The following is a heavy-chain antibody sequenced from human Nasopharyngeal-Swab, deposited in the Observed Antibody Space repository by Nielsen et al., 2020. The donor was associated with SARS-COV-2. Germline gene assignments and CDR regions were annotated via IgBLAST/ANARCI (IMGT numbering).Heavy chain of an antibody. CDR2: ISYDGSNK. CDR1: GFTFSSYG. V-gene: IGHV3-30*18. J-gene: IGHJ4*02. Sequence: GGSLRLSCAASGFTFSSYGMHWVRQAPGKGLEWVAVISYDGSNKYYADSVKGRFTISRDNSKNTLYLQMNSLRAEDTAVCYCAKPYSGSYYGYFDYWGQGTLVTVSS. D-gene: IGHD1-26*01. CDR3: AKPYSGSYYGYFDY.